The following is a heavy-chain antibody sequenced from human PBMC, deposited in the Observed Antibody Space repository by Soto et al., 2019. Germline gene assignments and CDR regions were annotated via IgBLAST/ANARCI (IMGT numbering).Heavy chain of an antibody. Sequence: QVQLQESGPGLVKPSQTLSLTCTVSGDSISSGGYYWSWIRQHPGKGLEWIGYIYYSGSTYYNPSLKSRVTIAVDTSKNQFSLTLSSVTAADTAVYYCAASCVACGGFNYYGMDVWGQGTTVTVSS. CDR3: AASCVACGGFNYYGMDV. CDR1: GDSISSGGYY. CDR2: IYYSGST. J-gene: IGHJ6*02. V-gene: IGHV4-31*03. D-gene: IGHD2-21*01.